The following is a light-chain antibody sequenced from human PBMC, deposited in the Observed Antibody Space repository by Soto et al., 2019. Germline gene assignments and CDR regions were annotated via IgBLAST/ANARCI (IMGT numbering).Light chain of an antibody. CDR3: QQYDNWPRT. V-gene: IGKV3-15*01. J-gene: IGKJ1*01. CDR1: QGVSNN. Sequence: EIVMTQSPATLSVSPGQRVTLSCRASQGVSNNLAWYQQKPGQTPRLLIYGTSTRATGIPARFSGSGSGTEFTLTISSLQSEDFAVYYCQQYDNWPRTFGQGTKVEIK. CDR2: GTS.